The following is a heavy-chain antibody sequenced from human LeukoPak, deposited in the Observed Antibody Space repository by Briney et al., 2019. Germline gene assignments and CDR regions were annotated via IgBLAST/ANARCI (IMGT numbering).Heavy chain of an antibody. Sequence: GGSLRLSCAASGFTFSSYSMNGVRQAPGKGLEWVSSISSSSSYIYYADSVKGRFTISRDNAKNSLYLQMNSLRAEDTAVYYCANLMYYYDSSGYPYWGQGTLVTVSS. D-gene: IGHD3-22*01. CDR2: ISSSSSYI. CDR1: GFTFSSYS. V-gene: IGHV3-21*04. J-gene: IGHJ4*02. CDR3: ANLMYYYDSSGYPY.